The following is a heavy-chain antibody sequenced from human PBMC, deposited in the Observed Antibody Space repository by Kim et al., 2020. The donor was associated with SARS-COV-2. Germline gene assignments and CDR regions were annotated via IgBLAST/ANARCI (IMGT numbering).Heavy chain of an antibody. CDR3: AKGSGWLVFDY. D-gene: IGHD6-19*01. V-gene: IGHV3-23*01. CDR2: T. Sequence: TYCADSGKGRFTISRDNSKNPLYLQMNSLRAEDTAVYYCAKGSGWLVFDYWGQGTLVTVSS. J-gene: IGHJ4*02.